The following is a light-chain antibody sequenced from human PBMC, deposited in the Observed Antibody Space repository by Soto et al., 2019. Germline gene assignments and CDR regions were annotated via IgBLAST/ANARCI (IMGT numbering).Light chain of an antibody. J-gene: IGKJ4*01. CDR1: QRVSTN. CDR3: QHYNELPLT. Sequence: EIVMTQSPATLSVSPGERATLSCRASQRVSTNLAWYQQKPGQGPRLLIFGASTRAIGIPARFSGSGSGTDFTLTISSLQSEDFAVYYCQHYNELPLTFGGGTKVEIK. CDR2: GAS. V-gene: IGKV3-15*01.